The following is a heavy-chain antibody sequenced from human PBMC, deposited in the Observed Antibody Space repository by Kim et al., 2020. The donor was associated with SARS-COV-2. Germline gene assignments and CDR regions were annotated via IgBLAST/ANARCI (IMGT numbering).Heavy chain of an antibody. J-gene: IGHJ4*02. Sequence: GGSLRLSCAASGFIFTNSWMHWVRQAPGKGPVWVSRIDSDRSGTSYADSAKGRFSITRENAKNTVYLKMHSHRAEDTAMYHCKTVFEKWGQGTQVTVSS. D-gene: IGHD4-17*01. CDR3: KTVFEK. CDR2: IDSDRSGT. CDR1: GFIFTNSW. V-gene: IGHV3-74*01.